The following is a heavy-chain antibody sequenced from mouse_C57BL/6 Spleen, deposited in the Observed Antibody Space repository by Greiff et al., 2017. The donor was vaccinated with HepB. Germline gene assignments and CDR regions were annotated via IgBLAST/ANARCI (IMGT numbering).Heavy chain of an antibody. CDR2: IDPSDSYT. CDR1: GYTFTSYW. Sequence: QVQLQQPGAELVMPGASVKLSCKASGYTFTSYWMHWVKQRPGQGLEWIGEIDPSDSYTNYNQKFKGKSTLTVDKSSSTSYMQLSSLTSEDSAVYDCARPDSSGYYAMDYWGQGTSVTVSS. V-gene: IGHV1-69*01. CDR3: ARPDSSGYYAMDY. J-gene: IGHJ4*01. D-gene: IGHD3-2*02.